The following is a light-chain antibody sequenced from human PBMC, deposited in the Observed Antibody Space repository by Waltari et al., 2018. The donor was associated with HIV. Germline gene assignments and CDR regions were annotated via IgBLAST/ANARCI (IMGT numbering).Light chain of an antibody. CDR3: QSYDSALSGSV. J-gene: IGLJ2*01. Sequence: QSVLTQPPSVSGAPGQRVTISCTGSSSTIWAGSDVHWYQQLPGTAPKLVIYANDNRPSGVPDRFSGSKSGTSASLAITGLQAEDDADYYCQSYDSALSGSVFGGGTKLTVL. CDR1: SSTIWAGSD. CDR2: AND. V-gene: IGLV1-40*01.